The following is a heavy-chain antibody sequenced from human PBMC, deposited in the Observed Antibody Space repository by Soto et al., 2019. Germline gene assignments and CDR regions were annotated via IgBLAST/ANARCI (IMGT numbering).Heavy chain of an antibody. CDR2: IIPIFGTA. J-gene: IGHJ5*02. CDR1: GGTFSSYA. V-gene: IGHV1-69*13. Sequence: SVKVSCKASGGTFSSYAISWVRQAPGQGLEWMGGIIPIFGTANYAQKFQGRVTITADESTSTAYMELSSLRSEDTAVYYCARARYYYDSSGYYRWFDPWGQGTLVTVSS. D-gene: IGHD3-22*01. CDR3: ARARYYYDSSGYYRWFDP.